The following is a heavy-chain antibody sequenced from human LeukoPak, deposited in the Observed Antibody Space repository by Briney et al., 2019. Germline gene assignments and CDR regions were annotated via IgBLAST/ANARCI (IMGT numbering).Heavy chain of an antibody. D-gene: IGHD6-13*01. CDR1: GGSISSYY. CDR3: ATTPQAYSSSWYFWFDP. CDR2: IYYSGST. J-gene: IGHJ5*02. V-gene: IGHV4-59*08. Sequence: SETLSLTCTVSGGSISSYYWSWIRQPPGKGLEWIGYIYYSGSTNHNPSLKSRVTISVDTSKNQFSLKLSSVTAADTAVYYCATTPQAYSSSWYFWFDPWGQGTLVTVSS.